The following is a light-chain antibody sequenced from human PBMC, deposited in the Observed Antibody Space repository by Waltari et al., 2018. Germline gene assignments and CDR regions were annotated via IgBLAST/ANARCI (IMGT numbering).Light chain of an antibody. CDR3: QQRYNWPPIT. CDR1: QSVISY. V-gene: IGKV3-11*01. Sequence: EIVLTQSPATLSLSPGERATLSCRASQSVISYLAWYQQKPGQSPRLLIYDASNRATGIPARFSGSGSGTDFTLTISSLEPEDFAVYFCQQRYNWPPITFGQGTRLEIK. CDR2: DAS. J-gene: IGKJ5*01.